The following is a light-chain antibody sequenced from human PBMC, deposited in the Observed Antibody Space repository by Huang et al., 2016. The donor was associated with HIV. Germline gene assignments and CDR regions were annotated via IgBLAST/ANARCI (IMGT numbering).Light chain of an antibody. CDR1: HSISSSY. Sequence: EIVLTQSPGTLSLSPGERATLSCRASHSISSSYIAWYQQKVGQAPRLLIYSASNRATGIPDRFSGSGSGTDFVLTISRLEPEDFAVYYCQQYGSSVFTFGPGTKVDIK. J-gene: IGKJ3*01. CDR3: QQYGSSVFT. V-gene: IGKV3-20*01. CDR2: SAS.